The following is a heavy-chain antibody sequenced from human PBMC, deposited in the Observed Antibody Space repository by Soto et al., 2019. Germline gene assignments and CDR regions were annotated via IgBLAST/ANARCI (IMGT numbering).Heavy chain of an antibody. D-gene: IGHD1-26*01. Sequence: ASVKVSCKASGYTFTSYGISWVRQAPGQGLEWIGWISAYNGNTNYAQKLQGRVTMTTDTSTSTAYMELRSLRSDDTAVYYCARDPRVYSGSYYYYGMDVWGQGTTVTVSS. CDR3: ARDPRVYSGSYYYYGMDV. CDR2: ISAYNGNT. J-gene: IGHJ6*02. CDR1: GYTFTSYG. V-gene: IGHV1-18*01.